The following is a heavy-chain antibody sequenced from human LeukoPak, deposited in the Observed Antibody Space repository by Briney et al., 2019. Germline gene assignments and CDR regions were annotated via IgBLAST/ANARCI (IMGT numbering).Heavy chain of an antibody. CDR2: INPNSGDT. V-gene: IGHV1-2*02. J-gene: IGHJ4*02. CDR3: AKSAQYSSAWFTGSFDY. CDR1: GYTFSGYY. D-gene: IGHD6-13*01. Sequence: APVKVSCKASGYTFSGYYMHWVRQAPGQGLEWMGWINPNSGDTHYAQMFQGRVTMTRDTSINTAYMELRRVRSDDTAVYYCAKSAQYSSAWFTGSFDYWGQGTLVTVSS.